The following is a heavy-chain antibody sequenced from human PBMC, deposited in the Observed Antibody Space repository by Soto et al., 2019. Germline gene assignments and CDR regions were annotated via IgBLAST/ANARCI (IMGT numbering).Heavy chain of an antibody. CDR1: GFTFSSYA. Sequence: GGSLRLSCAASGFTFSSYAMSWVRQAPGKGLEWVSAISGSGGSTYYADSVKGRFTISRDNSKNTLYLQMNSLRAEDTAVYYCAKEQYDSSGYPERVAFDIWGQGTMVTVSS. J-gene: IGHJ3*02. CDR3: AKEQYDSSGYPERVAFDI. D-gene: IGHD3-22*01. CDR2: ISGSGGST. V-gene: IGHV3-23*01.